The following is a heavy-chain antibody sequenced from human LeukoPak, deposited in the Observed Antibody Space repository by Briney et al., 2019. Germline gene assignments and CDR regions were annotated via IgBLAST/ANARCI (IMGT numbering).Heavy chain of an antibody. J-gene: IGHJ5*02. Sequence: SGTLSLTCALSVGSISGSYWSWISPPPGKGVEWIGSFYYSGNTNYNPSLKSRVTISVDTSKNHFSLNLSSVTAADTAVYYCARDPYRVNFFDPWGQGTLVTVSS. V-gene: IGHV4-59*01. CDR1: VGSISGSY. CDR2: FYYSGNT. D-gene: IGHD1-26*01. CDR3: ARDPYRVNFFDP.